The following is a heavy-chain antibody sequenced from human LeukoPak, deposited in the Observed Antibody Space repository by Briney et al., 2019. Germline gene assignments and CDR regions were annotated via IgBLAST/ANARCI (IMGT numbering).Heavy chain of an antibody. V-gene: IGHV3-48*04. CDR3: AVMFDY. CDR1: GFTFSSYW. CDR2: ISSSGSTS. J-gene: IGHJ4*02. Sequence: GGSLILSCAASGFTFSSYWMSWVRQAPGKGLEWVSYISSSGSTSYYADSVKGRFTISRDNAKNSLYLEMNSLRAEDTAAYYCAVMFDYWGQGTLVTVSS.